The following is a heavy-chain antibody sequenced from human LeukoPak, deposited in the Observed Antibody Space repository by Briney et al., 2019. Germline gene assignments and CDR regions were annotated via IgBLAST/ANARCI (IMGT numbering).Heavy chain of an antibody. CDR2: INHSGST. CDR1: GGSFSGYY. J-gene: IGHJ6*02. V-gene: IGHV4-34*01. Sequence: SETLSLTCAVYGGSFSGYYWSWIRQPPGKGLEWIGEINHSGSTNYNPSLKSRVTISVDTSKNQFSLKLSSVTAVDTAVYYCARGLRTYAVYYDFWSGYSYYGMDVWGQGTTVTVSS. D-gene: IGHD3-3*01. CDR3: ARGLRTYAVYYDFWSGYSYYGMDV.